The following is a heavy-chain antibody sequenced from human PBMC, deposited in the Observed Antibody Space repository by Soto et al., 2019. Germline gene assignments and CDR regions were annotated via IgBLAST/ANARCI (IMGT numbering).Heavy chain of an antibody. Sequence: QVQLVQSGAEVKKPGASVKVSCKASGYTFTSYGISWVRQAPGQGLEWMGWISAYNGNTNYAQNLQGRVTMTVDTSTSTAYMELRRLGSDDTAVYSCARDQDIVVVVAATDDAFDFWGQGTMVTVSS. V-gene: IGHV1-18*01. J-gene: IGHJ3*01. D-gene: IGHD2-15*01. CDR1: GYTFTSYG. CDR3: ARDQDIVVVVAATDDAFDF. CDR2: ISAYNGNT.